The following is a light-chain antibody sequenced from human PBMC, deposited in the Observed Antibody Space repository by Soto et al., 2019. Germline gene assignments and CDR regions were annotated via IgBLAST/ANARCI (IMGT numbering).Light chain of an antibody. CDR2: GAS. CDR3: QQYGSSPWT. Sequence: ETVLTQSPGTLSLSPGERATLSCRASESIRSNYLAWYRQTPGQAPRLLIFGASKRASGIADRLRGSGSGTYVTPIISRLEPEDFALYYCQQYGSSPWTFGQGTKVEIK. J-gene: IGKJ1*01. V-gene: IGKV3-20*01. CDR1: ESIRSNY.